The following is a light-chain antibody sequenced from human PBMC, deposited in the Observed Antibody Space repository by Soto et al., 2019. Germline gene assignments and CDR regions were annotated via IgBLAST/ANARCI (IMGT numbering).Light chain of an antibody. CDR3: CSYAGSSIHVV. CDR2: EGN. J-gene: IGLJ2*01. V-gene: IGLV2-23*01. CDR1: SSDVGNYNL. Sequence: QLVLTQPASVSGSPGQSITISCTGTSSDVGNYNLVSWYQQHPGKAPKLMIYEGNKRPSGVSNRFSGSKSGNTASLTISGLQAEDEADYYCCSYAGSSIHVVFGGGTKVTVL.